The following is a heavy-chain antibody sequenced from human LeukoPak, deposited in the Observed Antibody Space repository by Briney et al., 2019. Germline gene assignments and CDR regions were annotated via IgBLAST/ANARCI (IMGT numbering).Heavy chain of an antibody. D-gene: IGHD4-17*01. CDR1: GGSISSYY. J-gene: IGHJ4*02. V-gene: IGHV4-59*01. Sequence: AETLSLTCTVSGGSISSYYWSWIRQPPGKGLECIVYINYSGRTNYNPSLKSRVTMSVNTSKNQFSLKLSSVTAADTAMYYCAREGRKDYVYFDHWGQGSLVTVSS. CDR2: INYSGRT. CDR3: AREGRKDYVYFDH.